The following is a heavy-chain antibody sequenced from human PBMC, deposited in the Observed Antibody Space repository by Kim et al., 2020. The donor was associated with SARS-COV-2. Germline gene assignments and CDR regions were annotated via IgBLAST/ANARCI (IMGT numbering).Heavy chain of an antibody. V-gene: IGHV3-30*02. J-gene: IGHJ4*02. D-gene: IGHD1-26*01. Sequence: ADPVKGRFTISRDNSKNPLHLQMNSLRAEDTAVYYCAKEYSGSYYSLDYWGQGTLVTVSS. CDR3: AKEYSGSYYSLDY.